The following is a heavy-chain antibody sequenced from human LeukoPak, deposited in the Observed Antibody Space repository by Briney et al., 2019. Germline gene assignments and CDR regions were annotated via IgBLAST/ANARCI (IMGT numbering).Heavy chain of an antibody. V-gene: IGHV4-34*01. CDR2: INHSGST. Sequence: SETLSLTCAVYGGSFSGYYWSWIRQPPGKGLEWIGEINHSGSTNYNPSLKSRVTMSVDTSKNQFSLELSSVTAADTAVYYCARAEGYYDFWCASRYFYHMDVWGKGTTVTVSS. D-gene: IGHD3-3*01. CDR1: GGSFSGYY. J-gene: IGHJ6*03. CDR3: ARAEGYYDFWCASRYFYHMDV.